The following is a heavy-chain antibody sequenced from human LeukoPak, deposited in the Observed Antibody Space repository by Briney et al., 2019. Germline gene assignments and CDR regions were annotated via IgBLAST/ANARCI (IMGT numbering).Heavy chain of an antibody. CDR3: AKDRIVMSGFFDY. CDR1: GFSFSTYG. J-gene: IGHJ4*02. V-gene: IGHV3-30*18. Sequence: GGSLRLSCVASGFSFSTYGLHWVRQAPGKGLEWVAVISYNGDNKHYAESVKGRFTISRDNSKNTLDLQMNSLRVEDTAIYYCAKDRIVMSGFFDYWGQGTLVTVSS. CDR2: ISYNGDNK. D-gene: IGHD6-19*01.